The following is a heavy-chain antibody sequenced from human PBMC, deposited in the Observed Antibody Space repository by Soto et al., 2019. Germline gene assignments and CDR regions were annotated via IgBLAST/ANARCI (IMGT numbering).Heavy chain of an antibody. CDR1: GFSITNTW. CDR2: VKSKADGGTA. Sequence: EVQLVESGGGLVQPGGSLRLSCAASGFSITNTWMHWVRQAPGKGLEWVGRVKSKADGGTADYAAPVKGRFTVSRDDSKNTQYLQMHGLKMEDAAVYFCNSYPDFWGGHTPLWGQGNGVTLSS. J-gene: IGHJ4*02. CDR3: NSYPDFWGGHTPL. V-gene: IGHV3-15*07. D-gene: IGHD3-3*01.